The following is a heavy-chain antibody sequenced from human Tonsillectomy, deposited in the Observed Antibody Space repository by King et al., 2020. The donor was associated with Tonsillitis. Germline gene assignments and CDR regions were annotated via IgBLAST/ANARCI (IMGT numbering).Heavy chain of an antibody. CDR3: ARESTDGGEGSGTPDDAWEI. CDR1: GYSLSSDSS. Sequence: PLPSSCPGLVPPSATLSPTCAVSGYSLSSDSSWGWIQQPPGKGLEWIGSIFRSGNTYYNPSLRGRVTISVDTSKNQFSLRLSSVTAADTAVYYWARESTDGGEGSGTPDDAWEIWGQGTMGTGS. CDR2: IFRSGNT. D-gene: IGHD3-10*01. V-gene: IGHV4-38-2*02. J-gene: IGHJ3*02.